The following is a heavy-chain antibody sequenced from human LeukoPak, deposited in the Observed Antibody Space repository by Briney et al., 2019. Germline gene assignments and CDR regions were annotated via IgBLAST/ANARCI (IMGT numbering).Heavy chain of an antibody. V-gene: IGHV3-30-3*01. J-gene: IGHJ4*02. CDR3: AKGIHNSGYYPYDY. CDR1: GFTFSSYA. D-gene: IGHD3-22*01. CDR2: ISYDGSNK. Sequence: GRSLRLSCAASGFTFSSYAMHWVRQAPGKGLEWVAVISYDGSNKYYADSVKGRFTISRDNSDNTLYLQMNSLRAEDTALYYCAKGIHNSGYYPYDYWGQGTLVTVSS.